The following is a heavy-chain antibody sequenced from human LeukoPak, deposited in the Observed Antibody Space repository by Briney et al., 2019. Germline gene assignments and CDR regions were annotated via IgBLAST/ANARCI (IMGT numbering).Heavy chain of an antibody. Sequence: GGSLRLSCAASEFTLNNAWMSWVRQAPGTGLEWVGRVKSDTDGWTTDYAAPVKGRFTISRDDSKNMVYLQMNSLRTDDTAVYYCTAGTGHSDHDYWGQGTLVTVSS. J-gene: IGHJ4*02. CDR1: EFTLNNAW. CDR2: VKSDTDGWTT. V-gene: IGHV3-15*01. CDR3: TAGTGHSDHDY. D-gene: IGHD5-12*01.